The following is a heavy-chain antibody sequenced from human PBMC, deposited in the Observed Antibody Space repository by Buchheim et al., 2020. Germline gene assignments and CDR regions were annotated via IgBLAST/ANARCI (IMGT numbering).Heavy chain of an antibody. CDR1: GFTVSSNY. Sequence: EVQLVESGGGLVQPGGSLRLSCAASGFTVSSNYMSWVRQAPGKGLEWVGRIKSKTDGGTTDYAAPVKGRFTISRDDSKNTLYLQMNSLKTEDTAVYYCTTESFYSSSAFDYWGQGTL. V-gene: IGHV3-15*01. CDR2: IKSKTDGGTT. D-gene: IGHD6-6*01. J-gene: IGHJ4*02. CDR3: TTESFYSSSAFDY.